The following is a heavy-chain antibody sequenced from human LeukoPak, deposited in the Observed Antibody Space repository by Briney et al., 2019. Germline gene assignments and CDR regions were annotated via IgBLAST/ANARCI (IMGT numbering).Heavy chain of an antibody. CDR2: INPNSGGT. V-gene: IGHV1-2*06. J-gene: IGHJ4*02. D-gene: IGHD4-17*01. CDR1: GYTFTGYY. CDR3: AREVSKYAYGDYAY. Sequence: ASVKVSCKASGYTFTGYYMHWVRQAPGQGLEWMGRINPNSGGTNYAQKFQGRVTMTRDTSISTAYMELSRLRSDDTAVYYSAREVSKYAYGDYAYWGQGTLVTVSS.